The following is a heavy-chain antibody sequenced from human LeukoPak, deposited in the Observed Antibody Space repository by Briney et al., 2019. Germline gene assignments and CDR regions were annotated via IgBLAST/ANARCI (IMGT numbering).Heavy chain of an antibody. V-gene: IGHV3-9*01. CDR1: GFTFDDYA. D-gene: IGHD5-24*01. CDR2: ISWNSGSI. J-gene: IGHJ3*02. CDR3: AKDKRDGYNPDAFDI. Sequence: GGSLRLSCAASGFTFDDYAMHWVRQAPGKGLEWVSGISWNSGSIGYADSVKGRFTISRDNAKNSLYLQMNSLRAEDTALYYCAKDKRDGYNPDAFDIWGQGTMVTVSS.